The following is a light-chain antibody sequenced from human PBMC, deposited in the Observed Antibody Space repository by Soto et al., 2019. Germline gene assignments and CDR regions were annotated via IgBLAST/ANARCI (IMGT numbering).Light chain of an antibody. CDR3: QVWDNGVV. CDR2: YDY. V-gene: IGLV3-21*04. CDR1: NIGSKS. J-gene: IGLJ2*01. Sequence: SYVLTQPPSVSVAPGKTAKITCGGDNIGSKSVHWDQQKPGQAPVLFIYYDYVRPSGIPERVSGSNSANAATLTISGVEAGDEDDYYCQVWDNGVVFGGGTKLTVL.